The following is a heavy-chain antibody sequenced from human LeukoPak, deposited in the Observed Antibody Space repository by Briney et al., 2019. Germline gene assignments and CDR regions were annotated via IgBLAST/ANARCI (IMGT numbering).Heavy chain of an antibody. J-gene: IGHJ4*02. D-gene: IGHD3-22*01. V-gene: IGHV4-59*08. Sequence: SETLSLTCTVSGGSISSYYWSWIRQPPGKGLEWIGYIYYSGSTNYNPSLKSRVTISVDTSKNQFSLKLSSVTAADTAVYYCARTDSSGYYPPLAYFDYWGQGTLVTVSS. CDR1: GGSISSYY. CDR3: ARTDSSGYYPPLAYFDY. CDR2: IYYSGST.